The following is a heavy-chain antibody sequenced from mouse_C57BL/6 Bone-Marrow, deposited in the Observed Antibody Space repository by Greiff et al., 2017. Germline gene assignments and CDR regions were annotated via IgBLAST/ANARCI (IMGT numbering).Heavy chain of an antibody. D-gene: IGHD1-1*01. Sequence: EVKLVESGPGLVKPSQSLSLTCSVTGYSITSGYYWNWIRQFPGNKLEWMGYISYDGSNNYNPSLKNRISITRDTSKNQFFRKLNSVTTEDTATYYGARGAITTVVATRAYWGQGTLVTVSA. J-gene: IGHJ3*01. CDR2: ISYDGSN. CDR1: GYSITSGYY. CDR3: ARGAITTVVATRAY. V-gene: IGHV3-6*01.